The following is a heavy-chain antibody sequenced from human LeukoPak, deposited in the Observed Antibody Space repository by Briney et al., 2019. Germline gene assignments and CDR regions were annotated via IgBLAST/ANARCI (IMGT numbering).Heavy chain of an antibody. Sequence: GGSLRLPCAASGFTFSSYWMHWVRQAPGKGLVWVSRINSDGSSTSYADSVKGRFTISRDNAKNTLYLQMNSLRAEDTAVYYCAHSYYYYYYMDVWGKGTTVTVSS. CDR2: INSDGSST. CDR1: GFTFSSYW. J-gene: IGHJ6*03. D-gene: IGHD5-18*01. V-gene: IGHV3-74*01. CDR3: AHSYYYYYYMDV.